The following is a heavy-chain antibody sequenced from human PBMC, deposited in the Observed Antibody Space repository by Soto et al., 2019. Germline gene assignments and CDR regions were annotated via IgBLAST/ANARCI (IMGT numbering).Heavy chain of an antibody. D-gene: IGHD3-10*01. Sequence: GASVKVSCKASGGTFSSYAISWVRQAPGQGLEWMRGIIPIFGTANYAQKFQGRVTITADESTSTAYMELSSLRSEDTAVYYCARGYITMVRGVTDDYYYYGMDVWGQGTTVTVSS. J-gene: IGHJ6*02. CDR3: ARGYITMVRGVTDDYYYYGMDV. V-gene: IGHV1-69*13. CDR1: GGTFSSYA. CDR2: IIPIFGTA.